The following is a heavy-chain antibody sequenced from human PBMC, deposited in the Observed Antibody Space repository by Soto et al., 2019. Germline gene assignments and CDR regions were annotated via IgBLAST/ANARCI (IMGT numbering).Heavy chain of an antibody. Sequence: PGGSLRLSCAVSGFTFSIYVMSWVRHAPGKGLEWVSAISGSGGSTYYADSVKGRFTISRDNSKNTLYLQMNSLRADDTAVYYCAKVGYYDSSGHNWFDPWGQGTLVTVSS. CDR2: ISGSGGST. V-gene: IGHV3-23*01. CDR3: AKVGYYDSSGHNWFDP. D-gene: IGHD3-22*01. J-gene: IGHJ5*02. CDR1: GFTFSIYV.